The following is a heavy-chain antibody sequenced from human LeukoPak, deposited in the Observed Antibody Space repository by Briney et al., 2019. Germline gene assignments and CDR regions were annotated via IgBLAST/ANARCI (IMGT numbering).Heavy chain of an antibody. CDR2: ISGSGGST. D-gene: IGHD6-19*01. Sequence: GGSLRLSCAVSGITLSNYGMSWIRQAPGKGLEWVAGISGSGGSTYYADSVKGRFTISRHNPKNTLYLQMNSLRAEDTAVYYCARVRGGWYMDVWGKGTTVTVSS. J-gene: IGHJ6*03. CDR3: ARVRGGWYMDV. V-gene: IGHV3-23*01. CDR1: GITLSNYG.